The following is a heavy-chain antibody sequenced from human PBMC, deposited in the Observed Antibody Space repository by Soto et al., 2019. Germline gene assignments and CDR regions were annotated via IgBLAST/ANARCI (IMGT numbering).Heavy chain of an antibody. CDR1: GFTFRDHY. CDR3: ARATVGTYYFDY. Sequence: AGGSLRLSCAASGFTFRDHYMDWVRHAPGKGLEWVGRTRDKTNSYTTEYAASVKGRFTISRDDSKSSLYLQMNSLKTEDTAVYYCARATVGTYYFDYWGQGTLVTVSS. D-gene: IGHD3-16*01. J-gene: IGHJ4*02. V-gene: IGHV3-72*01. CDR2: TRDKTNSYTT.